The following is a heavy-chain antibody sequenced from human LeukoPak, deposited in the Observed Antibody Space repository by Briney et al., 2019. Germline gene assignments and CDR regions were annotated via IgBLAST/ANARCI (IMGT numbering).Heavy chain of an antibody. J-gene: IGHJ4*02. D-gene: IGHD5-18*01. CDR2: IYYSGST. V-gene: IGHV4-59*01. CDR3: AKGLTAMVPFDY. CDR1: GGSISSYY. Sequence: SETLSLTCTVSGGSISSYYWSWIRQPPGKGLEWIGYIYYSGSTNYNPSLKSRVTISVDTSKNQFSLKLSSVTAADTAVYYCAKGLTAMVPFDYWGQGTLVTVSS.